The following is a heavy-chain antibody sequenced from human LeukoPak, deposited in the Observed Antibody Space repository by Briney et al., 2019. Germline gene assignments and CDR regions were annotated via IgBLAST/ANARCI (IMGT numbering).Heavy chain of an antibody. CDR1: GFTFSNYA. D-gene: IGHD3-9*01. Sequence: GGSLRLSCAASGFTFSNYAMSWVRQAPGKGLEWVSSISISSNYIYYADSVKGRFTISRDNSKNTLYLQMSSLRAEDTAVYYCAKADKYDILTGYKTDYWGQGTLVTVSS. J-gene: IGHJ4*02. CDR2: ISISSNYI. V-gene: IGHV3-23*01. CDR3: AKADKYDILTGYKTDY.